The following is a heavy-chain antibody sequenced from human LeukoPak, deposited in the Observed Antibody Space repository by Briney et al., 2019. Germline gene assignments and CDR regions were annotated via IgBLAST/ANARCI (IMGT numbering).Heavy chain of an antibody. CDR3: ARDAAITHYCYYYYMDV. Sequence: ASVKVSCKASGYTFTSYAMNWVRQAPGQGLEWMGWINTNTGNPTYAQGFTGRFVFSLDTSVSTAYLQISSLKAEDTAVYYCARDAAITHYCYYYYMDVWGKGTTVTVSS. D-gene: IGHD3-10*01. V-gene: IGHV7-4-1*02. CDR1: GYTFTSYA. J-gene: IGHJ6*03. CDR2: INTNTGNP.